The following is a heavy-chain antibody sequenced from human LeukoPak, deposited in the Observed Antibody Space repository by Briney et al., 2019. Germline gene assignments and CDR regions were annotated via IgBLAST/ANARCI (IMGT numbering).Heavy chain of an antibody. Sequence: SETLSLTCAVYGGSFSGYYWSWIRQPPGKGLEWIGEINHSGSTNYNLSLKSRVTISVDTSKNQFSLKLSSVTAADTAVYYCARNQLQLGPSGLLGWNRFNWFDPWGQGTLVTVSS. CDR2: INHSGST. J-gene: IGHJ5*02. V-gene: IGHV4-34*01. D-gene: IGHD3/OR15-3a*01. CDR1: GGSFSGYY. CDR3: ARNQLQLGPSGLLGWNRFNWFDP.